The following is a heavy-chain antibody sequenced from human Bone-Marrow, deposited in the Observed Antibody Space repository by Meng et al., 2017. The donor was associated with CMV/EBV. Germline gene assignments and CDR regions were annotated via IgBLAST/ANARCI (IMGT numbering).Heavy chain of an antibody. CDR3: ARVHKWLQSRGYYYGLDV. J-gene: IGHJ6*02. V-gene: IGHV3-21*01. D-gene: IGHD5-24*01. CDR2: ISSSSSYI. Sequence: GESLKISCAASGFTFSSYWMSWVRQAPGKGLEWVSSISSSSSYIYYADSVKGRFTISRDNAKNSLYLQTNSLRAEDTAVYYCARVHKWLQSRGYYYGLDVWGQGTTVTVSS. CDR1: GFTFSSYW.